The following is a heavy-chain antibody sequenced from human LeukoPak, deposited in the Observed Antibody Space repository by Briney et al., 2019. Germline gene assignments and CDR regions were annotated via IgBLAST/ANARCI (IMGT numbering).Heavy chain of an antibody. CDR2: INPNSGGT. CDR3: ATTQWLVDWYFDL. J-gene: IGHJ2*01. CDR1: GYTFTGYY. D-gene: IGHD6-19*01. Sequence: ASVKVSCKASGYTFTGYYMHWVRQAPGQGLEWMGWINPNSGGTNYAQKFQGWVTMTRDTSISTAYMELSSLRSEDTAVYYCATTQWLVDWYFDLWGRGTLVTVSS. V-gene: IGHV1-2*04.